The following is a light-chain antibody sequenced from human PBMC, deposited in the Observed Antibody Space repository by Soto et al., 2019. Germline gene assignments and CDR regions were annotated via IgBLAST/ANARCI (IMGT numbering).Light chain of an antibody. CDR3: GTWDSSLKLVL. CDR2: EVS. J-gene: IGLJ3*02. Sequence: QSALTQPASVSGSPGQSITISCTGTSRDVGGYNYVSWHQQHPGKAPKVIITEVSNRPSGVSNRFSGSKSGNTASLTISGLQAEDEADYYCGTWDSSLKLVLFGGGTKLTVL. CDR1: SRDVGGYNY. V-gene: IGLV2-14*01.